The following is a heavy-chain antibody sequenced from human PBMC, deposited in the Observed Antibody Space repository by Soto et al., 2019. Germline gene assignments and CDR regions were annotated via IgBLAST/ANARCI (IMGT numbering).Heavy chain of an antibody. D-gene: IGHD3-9*01. CDR3: ARDSVLRYFDWLAGTDAFDI. J-gene: IGHJ3*02. CDR2: INSDGSST. V-gene: IGHV3-74*01. Sequence: GGSLRLSCAASGFTFSSYWMHWVRQAPGKGLVWVSRINSDGSSTSYADSVKGRFTISRDNAKNTLYLQMNSLRAEDTAVYYCARDSVLRYFDWLAGTDAFDIWGQGTMVTVSS. CDR1: GFTFSSYW.